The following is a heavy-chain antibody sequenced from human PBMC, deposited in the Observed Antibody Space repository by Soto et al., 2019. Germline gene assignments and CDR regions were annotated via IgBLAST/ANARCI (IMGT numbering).Heavy chain of an antibody. J-gene: IGHJ4*02. Sequence: SETLSLTCTVSGGSISSYYWSWIRQPPGKGLEWIGYIYYSGSTNYNPSLKSRVTISVDTSKNQFSLKLSSVTAADTAVYYCARLRGSSSSWGDSRSHRELGLYYFDYWGQGTLVTVSS. CDR1: GGSISSYY. CDR2: IYYSGST. CDR3: ARLRGSSSSWGDSRSHRELGLYYFDY. V-gene: IGHV4-59*01. D-gene: IGHD6-6*01.